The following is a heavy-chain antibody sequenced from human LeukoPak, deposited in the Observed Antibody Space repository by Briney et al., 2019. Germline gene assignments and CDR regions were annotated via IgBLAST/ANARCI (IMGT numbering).Heavy chain of an antibody. V-gene: IGHV1-2*02. CDR2: INPNSGGT. CDR3: ARGRADTQDCSGGSCYEYYYYMDV. CDR1: GYTFTGYY. J-gene: IGHJ6*03. Sequence: ASVKVSCKASGYTFTGYYMHWVRQAPGQGLEWMGWINPNSGGTNYAQKFQGRVTMTRDTSISTAYMELSRLRSDDTAVYYCARGRADTQDCSGGSCYEYYYYMDVWGKGTTVTISS. D-gene: IGHD2-15*01.